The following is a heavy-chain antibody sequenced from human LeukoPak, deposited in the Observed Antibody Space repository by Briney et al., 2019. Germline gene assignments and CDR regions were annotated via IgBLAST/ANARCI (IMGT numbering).Heavy chain of an antibody. V-gene: IGHV4-39*07. Sequence: SETLSLTCTVSGGSISSSSYYWSWIRQPPGKGLEWIGEINHSGSTNYNPSLKSRVTISVDTSKNQFSLKLSSVTAADTAVYYCARVLHYYGSGRHHDYWGQGTLVTVSS. CDR1: GGSISSSSYY. CDR2: INHSGST. D-gene: IGHD3-10*01. J-gene: IGHJ4*02. CDR3: ARVLHYYGSGRHHDY.